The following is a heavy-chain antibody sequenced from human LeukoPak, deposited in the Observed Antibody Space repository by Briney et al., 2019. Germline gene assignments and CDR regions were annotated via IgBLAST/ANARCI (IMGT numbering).Heavy chain of an antibody. Sequence: GGSLRLSCAASGFTFDDYAMHWVRQAPGKGLEWVSCISWNSGSIGYADSVKGRFTISRDNAKNSLYLQMNSLRAEDTALYYCAKDTDSSGYYGYFDYWGQGTLVTVSS. CDR1: GFTFDDYA. CDR2: ISWNSGSI. CDR3: AKDTDSSGYYGYFDY. J-gene: IGHJ4*02. D-gene: IGHD3-22*01. V-gene: IGHV3-9*01.